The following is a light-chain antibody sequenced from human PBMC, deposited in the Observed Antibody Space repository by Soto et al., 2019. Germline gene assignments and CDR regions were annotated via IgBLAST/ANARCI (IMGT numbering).Light chain of an antibody. J-gene: IGLJ2*01. CDR2: DVT. V-gene: IGLV2-11*01. Sequence: QSVLTQPRSVSGSPGQSVTISCTGTNSDVGTYNYVSWYQQHPGKAPKLIIYDVTKRPSGVPDRFSGSKSGNTASLIISGLQAADEAEYYCCCCSYAGSRTVVFGGGTKLTVL. CDR3: CSYAGSRTVV. CDR1: NSDVGTYNY.